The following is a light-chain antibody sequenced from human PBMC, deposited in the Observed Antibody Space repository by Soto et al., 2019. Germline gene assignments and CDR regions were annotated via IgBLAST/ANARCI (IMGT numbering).Light chain of an antibody. V-gene: IGLV2-11*01. CDR2: DVI. J-gene: IGLJ3*02. CDR3: CSYAGSYSWV. Sequence: QSVLTQPRSVSGSPGQSVTISCTGTSGDVGTYNYVSWYQQYPGKAPKLMIYDVIKRPSGVTDRFSGYKSGNTASLTISGLLAEDEADYYCCSYAGSYSWVFGGGTKVTVL. CDR1: SGDVGTYNY.